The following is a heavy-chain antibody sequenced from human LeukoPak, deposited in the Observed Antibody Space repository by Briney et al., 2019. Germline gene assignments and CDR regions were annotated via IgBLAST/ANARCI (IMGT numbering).Heavy chain of an antibody. CDR2: IYYSGTT. V-gene: IGHV4-59*12. CDR3: SYGLDY. CDR1: GGSISTYY. Sequence: PSETLSLTCTVSGGSISTYYWSWIRQPPGEGLEWIGSIYYSGTTHSNPSLKSRATISVDTSKNQFSLKLSSLTAADTAMYYCSYGLDYWGQGTLVTVSS. J-gene: IGHJ4*02. D-gene: IGHD4-17*01.